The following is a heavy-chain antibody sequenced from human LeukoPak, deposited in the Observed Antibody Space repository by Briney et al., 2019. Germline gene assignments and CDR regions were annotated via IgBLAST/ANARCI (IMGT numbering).Heavy chain of an antibody. CDR2: MYYSGIT. J-gene: IGHJ4*02. D-gene: IGHD3-10*01. CDR1: GGSISSSSYS. V-gene: IGHV4-39*07. CDR3: AREYGSGGFDS. Sequence: SETLSLTCTVSGGSISSSSYSWGWIRQPPGKGLEWIGTMYYSGITYYNPSLKSRVTISVDTSKNQFSLKLSSVTAADTAMYYCAREYGSGGFDSWGQGTLVTDSS.